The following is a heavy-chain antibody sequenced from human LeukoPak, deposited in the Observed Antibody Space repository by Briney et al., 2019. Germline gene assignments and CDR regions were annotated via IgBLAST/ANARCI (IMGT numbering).Heavy chain of an antibody. CDR3: ARVSMVRGVMDV. CDR2: IYYSGST. Sequence: SETLSLTCTVSGGSISSSSYYWGWIRQPPGKGLEWIGSIYYSGSTYYNPSLKSRVTISVDTSKNQFSLKLSSVTAADTAVYYCARVSMVRGVMDVWGQGTTVTVSS. CDR1: GGSISSSSYY. D-gene: IGHD3-10*01. V-gene: IGHV4-39*07. J-gene: IGHJ6*02.